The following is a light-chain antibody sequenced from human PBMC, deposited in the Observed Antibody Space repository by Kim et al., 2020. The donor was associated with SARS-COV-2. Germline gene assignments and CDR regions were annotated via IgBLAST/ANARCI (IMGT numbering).Light chain of an antibody. Sequence: VEAGERAAHSCGASRSVGSNLAGYQQKPGQAPRLLIYGASTRATGIPARFSGSGSGTEFTLTISSLQSEDFALYYCQQYNNWPLTFGGGTKVDIK. CDR3: QQYNNWPLT. J-gene: IGKJ4*01. V-gene: IGKV3D-15*01. CDR2: GAS. CDR1: RSVGSN.